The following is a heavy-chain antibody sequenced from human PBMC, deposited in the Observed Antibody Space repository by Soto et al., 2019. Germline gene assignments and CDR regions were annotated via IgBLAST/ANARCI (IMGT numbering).Heavy chain of an antibody. CDR1: GFTFSSYA. CDR2: ISYDGSNK. CDR3: ARDPPGATQSLDY. Sequence: QVQLVESGGGVVQPGRSLRLSCAASGFTFSSYAMHWVRQAPGKGLEWVAVISYDGSNKYYADSVKGRFTISRDNSKNTLYLQMNSPRAEDTAVYYCARDPPGATQSLDYWGQGTLVTVSS. D-gene: IGHD1-26*01. J-gene: IGHJ4*02. V-gene: IGHV3-30-3*01.